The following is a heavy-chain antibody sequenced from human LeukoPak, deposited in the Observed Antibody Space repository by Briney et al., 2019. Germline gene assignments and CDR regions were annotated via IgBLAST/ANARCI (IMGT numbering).Heavy chain of an antibody. Sequence: PRGSLRLSCAASGLTFSSYVMSWVRQAPGKGLEWVSTISVFVGSTYYADSVKGRFTVSRDNSKRKLYMQMNSLRAEDTAIYYCARGEILAADLDYWGQGTLVTVSS. CDR1: GLTFSSYV. J-gene: IGHJ4*02. CDR3: ARGEILAADLDY. CDR2: ISVFVGST. V-gene: IGHV3-23*01. D-gene: IGHD3-10*01.